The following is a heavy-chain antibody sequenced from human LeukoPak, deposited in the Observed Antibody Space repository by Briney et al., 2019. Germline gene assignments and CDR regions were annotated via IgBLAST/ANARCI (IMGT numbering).Heavy chain of an antibody. J-gene: IGHJ2*01. Sequence: SETLSLTCTVSGGSIFSYYWNWIRQPPGKGLEWIGYIYSNGITNYSPSLRSRGTISIATSKNQFSLRLRSVTAADTDIYYCARRAYYDSSGYYPTSGYFDLWGRGTLVTVSS. CDR1: GGSIFSYY. D-gene: IGHD3-22*01. V-gene: IGHV4-4*08. CDR3: ARRAYYDSSGYYPTSGYFDL. CDR2: IYSNGIT.